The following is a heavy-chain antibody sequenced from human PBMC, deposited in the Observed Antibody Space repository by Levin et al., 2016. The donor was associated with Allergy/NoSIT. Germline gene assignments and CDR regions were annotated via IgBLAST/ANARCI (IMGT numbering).Heavy chain of an antibody. CDR2: ISYDGING. D-gene: IGHD3-3*01. V-gene: IGHV3-30*04. Sequence: WIRQPPGKGLEWVALISYDGINGYYADSVQGRFTISRDNSKNTLYLQMNSLRAEDTAVYYCAKEDPSVEWLLSPNWFDPWGQGTLVTVSS. J-gene: IGHJ5*02. CDR3: AKEDPSVEWLLSPNWFDP.